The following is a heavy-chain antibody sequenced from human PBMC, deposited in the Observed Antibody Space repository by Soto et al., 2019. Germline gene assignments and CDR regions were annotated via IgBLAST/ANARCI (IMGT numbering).Heavy chain of an antibody. J-gene: IGHJ4*02. CDR2: ISFDGSNE. D-gene: IGHD4-4*01. V-gene: IGHV3-30*18. CDR1: GFTFTNYG. Sequence: PGGSLKLSCAASGFTFTNYGMHWIRKAQGKGLEWVAVISFDGSNEFYADSVKGRFSISRDISKNTLYLQMDSLRADDTAVYFCVKDHSDYNDEYAFGLWGQGTLVTVSS. CDR3: VKDHSDYNDEYAFGL.